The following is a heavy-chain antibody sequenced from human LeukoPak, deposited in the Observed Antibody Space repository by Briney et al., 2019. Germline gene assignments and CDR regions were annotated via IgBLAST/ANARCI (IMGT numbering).Heavy chain of an antibody. Sequence: PSETLSHTCSVSGDSINSNYWSWMRQPPGKGLEWIGYIYYGGSTNYNPSLKSRVSMSVDTSKNQFSLNLSSVTAADTAVYHCARLLAGCPGGRCRAHFDYWGQGTLVTVSS. J-gene: IGHJ4*02. CDR1: GDSINSNY. CDR3: ARLLAGCPGGRCRAHFDY. D-gene: IGHD2-15*01. CDR2: IYYGGST. V-gene: IGHV4-59*01.